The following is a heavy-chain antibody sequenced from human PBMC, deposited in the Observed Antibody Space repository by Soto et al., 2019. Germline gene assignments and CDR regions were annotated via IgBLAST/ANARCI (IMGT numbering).Heavy chain of an antibody. CDR1: GFTFSSYA. CDR2: ISYDGSNK. D-gene: IGHD6-13*01. Sequence: GSLRLSFAASGFTFSSYAMHWVRQAPGKGLEWVAVISYDGSNKYYADSVKGRFTISRDNSKNTLYLQMNSLRAEDTAVYYCARGGGILSSSWYRDYYYGMDVWGQGTTVTVSS. V-gene: IGHV3-30-3*01. J-gene: IGHJ6*02. CDR3: ARGGGILSSSWYRDYYYGMDV.